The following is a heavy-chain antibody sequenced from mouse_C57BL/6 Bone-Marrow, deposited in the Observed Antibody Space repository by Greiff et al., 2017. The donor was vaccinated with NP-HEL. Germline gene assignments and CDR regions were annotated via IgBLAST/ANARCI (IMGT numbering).Heavy chain of an antibody. CDR2: IDPEDGET. J-gene: IGHJ2*01. D-gene: IGHD2-5*01. V-gene: IGHV14-2*01. CDR1: GFNIKDYY. CDR3: ARAYYSNYGSGY. Sequence: DVKLQESGAELVKPGASVKLSCTASGFNIKDYYMHWVKQRPEQGLEWIGRIDPEDGETKYAPKFQGKATITAATSSNTAYLQLSSLTSEDTAVYYCARAYYSNYGSGYWGQGTTLTVSS.